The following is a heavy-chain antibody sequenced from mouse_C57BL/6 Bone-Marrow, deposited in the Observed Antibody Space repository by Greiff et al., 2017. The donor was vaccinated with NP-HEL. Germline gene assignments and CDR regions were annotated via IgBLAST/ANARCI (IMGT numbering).Heavy chain of an antibody. CDR3: ARDYGSRSYAMDY. J-gene: IGHJ4*01. CDR1: GYTFTSYW. CDR2: IDPSDSYT. D-gene: IGHD1-1*01. Sequence: QVQLQQSGAELVMPGASVKLSCKASGYTFTSYWMHWVKQRPGQGLEWIGEIDPSDSYTNYNQKFKGKSTLTVDKSSSTAYMQLSSLTSEDSAVYYCARDYGSRSYAMDYWGQGTSVTVSS. V-gene: IGHV1-69*01.